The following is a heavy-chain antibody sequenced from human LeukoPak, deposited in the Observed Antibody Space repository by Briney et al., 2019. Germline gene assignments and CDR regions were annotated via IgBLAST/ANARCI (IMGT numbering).Heavy chain of an antibody. CDR2: IYYSGST. J-gene: IGHJ5*02. CDR3: ARLHSSRAEEFDP. V-gene: IGHV4-61*01. CDR1: GGSVSSGSYY. Sequence: SETLSLTCTVSGGSVSSGSYYWSWIRQPPGKGLEWIGYIYYSGSTNYNPSLKSRVTISVDTSKNQFSLRLTSVTAADTAVYYCARLHSSRAEEFDPWGQGTLVTVSS.